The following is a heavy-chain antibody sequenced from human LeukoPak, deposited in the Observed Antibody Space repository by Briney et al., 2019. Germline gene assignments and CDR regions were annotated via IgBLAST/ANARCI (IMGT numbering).Heavy chain of an antibody. Sequence: ASVKVSCKASGYTFTTYGISWVRQAPGQGLEWMGWISAYNGNTNYAQRLQDGVTMTTDTSTSTAYMELRSLRSDDTAVYYCARAADCSSTSCYPAGYWGQGTLVTVSS. J-gene: IGHJ4*02. D-gene: IGHD2-2*01. CDR2: ISAYNGNT. CDR1: GYTFTTYG. CDR3: ARAADCSSTSCYPAGY. V-gene: IGHV1-18*01.